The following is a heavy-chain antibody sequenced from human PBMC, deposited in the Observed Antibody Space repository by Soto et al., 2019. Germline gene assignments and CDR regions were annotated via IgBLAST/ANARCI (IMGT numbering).Heavy chain of an antibody. J-gene: IGHJ6*02. V-gene: IGHV3-23*01. CDR2: ISDSGGST. D-gene: IGHD3-3*01. CDR3: ANGPTIFGVVISNSFYYGLDV. CDR1: GLPFSSHA. Sequence: GGSLRLSCAASGLPFSSHAMSWVRQAPGRGLEWVSAISDSGGSTYYADSVKGRFTISRDNSKNTLFLQMNSLRAEDTAVYFCANGPTIFGVVISNSFYYGLDVWGQGTTVTVSS.